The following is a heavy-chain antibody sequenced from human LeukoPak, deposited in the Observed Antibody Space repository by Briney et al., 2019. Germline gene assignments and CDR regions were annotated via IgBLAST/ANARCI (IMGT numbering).Heavy chain of an antibody. CDR3: ARDRDSRWDFDL. J-gene: IGHJ2*01. Sequence: GGSLRLSCAASGFTFSNYWMSWVRQAPGKGLEWVANIKHDGSEKYYVDSVRGRFTISRDNAKSSLYLQMNTLRAEDTAVYYCARDRDSRWDFDLRGRGTLVTVSS. D-gene: IGHD3-22*01. CDR2: IKHDGSEK. CDR1: GFTFSNYW. V-gene: IGHV3-7*04.